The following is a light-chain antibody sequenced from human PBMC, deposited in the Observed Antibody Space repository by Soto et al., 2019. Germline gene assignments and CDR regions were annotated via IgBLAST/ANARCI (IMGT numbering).Light chain of an antibody. CDR2: AAS. J-gene: IGKJ4*01. V-gene: IGKV3-11*01. CDR3: HQRGAWPLT. Sequence: ITLTQSPGTLSLSPGERATLSCRASQSVTNSLAWFQQTPGQAPRLLIYAASKRPSGVPARFSGSGSGTDFTLTISSLEPEDFAVYYCHQRGAWPLTFGGGTTVEI. CDR1: QSVTNS.